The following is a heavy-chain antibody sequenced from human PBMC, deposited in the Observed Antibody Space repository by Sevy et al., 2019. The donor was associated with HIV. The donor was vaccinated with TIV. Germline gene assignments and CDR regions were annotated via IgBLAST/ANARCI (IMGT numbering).Heavy chain of an antibody. V-gene: IGHV4-4*07. J-gene: IGHJ4*02. CDR3: AREPNVEMATIFDY. CDR1: GGSISSYY. Sequence: SETLSLTCTVSGGSISSYYWSWIRQPAGKGLEWIGRIYTSGSTNYNPSLKSRFTMSVDTSKNQFSLKLSSVTAADTAVYYCAREPNVEMATIFDYWGQGTLVTVSS. D-gene: IGHD5-12*01. CDR2: IYTSGST.